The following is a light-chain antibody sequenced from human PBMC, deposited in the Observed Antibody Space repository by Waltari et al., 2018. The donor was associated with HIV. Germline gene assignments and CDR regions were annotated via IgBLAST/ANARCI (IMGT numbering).Light chain of an antibody. V-gene: IGLV3-19*01. Sequence: SSELTQDPAVSVALGQTVRITCQGDSLRSYSANWYLQKPGQAPLLVIYDKNNRPSGIPYRFSGSSSGNAASLTITGAQAEDEADYYCNSRDSSGHVIFGGGTKLTVL. CDR2: DKN. J-gene: IGLJ2*01. CDR3: NSRDSSGHVI. CDR1: SLRSYS.